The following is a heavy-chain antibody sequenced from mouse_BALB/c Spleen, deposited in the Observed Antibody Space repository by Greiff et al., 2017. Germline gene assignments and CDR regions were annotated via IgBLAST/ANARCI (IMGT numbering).Heavy chain of an antibody. CDR2: INPGSGGT. CDR1: GYAFTNYL. Sequence: VQLVESGAELVRPGTSVKVSCKASGYAFTNYLIEWVKQRPGQGLEWIGVINPGSGGTNYNEKFKGKATLTADKSSSTAYMQLSSLTSDDSAVYFCARWVRLRYFDVWGAGTTVTVSS. D-gene: IGHD1-2*01. V-gene: IGHV1-54*01. J-gene: IGHJ1*01. CDR3: ARWVRLRYFDV.